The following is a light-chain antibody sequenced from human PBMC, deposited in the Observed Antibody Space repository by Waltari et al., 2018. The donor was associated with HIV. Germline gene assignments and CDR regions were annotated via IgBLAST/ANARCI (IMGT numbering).Light chain of an antibody. CDR1: QGIANW. CDR2: GAY. J-gene: IGKJ5*01. V-gene: IGKV1D-12*01. Sequence: DIQLTQFPSSVAASVGYRVTMTCRATQGIANWVAWYQQKPGKAPKLLIHGAYILQEGVPSRFSGSGSGTFFSLTINSLQPEDFATYYCQQTNSFPITFGQGTRLDSK. CDR3: QQTNSFPIT.